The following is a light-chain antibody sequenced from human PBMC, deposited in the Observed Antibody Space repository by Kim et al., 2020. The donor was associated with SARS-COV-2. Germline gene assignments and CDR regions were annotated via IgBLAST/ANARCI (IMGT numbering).Light chain of an antibody. CDR3: QAWDSNTVV. CDR1: KLGDKY. CDR2: QDK. Sequence: VSPGQTASITCSGDKLGDKYASWYQQKPGKSPVVVIYQDKNRPSGIPERFSGSSSGNTATLTISETQAMDEADYYCQAWDSNTVVFGGGTKLTVL. V-gene: IGLV3-1*01. J-gene: IGLJ2*01.